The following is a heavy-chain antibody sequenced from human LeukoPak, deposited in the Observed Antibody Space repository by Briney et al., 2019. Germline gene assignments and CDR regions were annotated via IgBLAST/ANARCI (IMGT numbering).Heavy chain of an antibody. CDR3: ARGDLYYYYMDA. Sequence: SETLSLTCTVSGGSISSGSYYWSWIRQPAGKGLEWIGRIYTSGSTNYNPSLKSRVTISVDTSKSQFSLKLSSVTAADTAVYYCARGDLYYYYMDAWGKGTTVTISS. V-gene: IGHV4-61*02. CDR1: GGSISSGSYY. CDR2: IYTSGST. J-gene: IGHJ6*03.